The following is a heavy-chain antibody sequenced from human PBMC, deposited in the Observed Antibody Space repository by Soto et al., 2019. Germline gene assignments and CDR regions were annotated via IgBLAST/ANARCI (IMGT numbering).Heavy chain of an antibody. CDR1: GFPVSDYY. CDR2: IRSNGSTL. V-gene: IGHV3-11*04. Sequence: PAGSLRLSCAASGFPVSDYYMSLIRQAPGKGLEWVSYIRSNGSTLYYADSVKGRFTISRDNSKNTVSLQMNSLRAEDTAVYYCAREPQNPRGGFDDWGQGTLVTVSS. CDR3: AREPQNPRGGFDD. J-gene: IGHJ4*02.